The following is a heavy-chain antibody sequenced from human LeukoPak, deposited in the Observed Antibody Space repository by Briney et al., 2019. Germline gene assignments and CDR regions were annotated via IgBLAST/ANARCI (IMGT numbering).Heavy chain of an antibody. Sequence: SETLSLTCTVSGGSISSSSYYWGWIRQPPGKGLEWIGSIYYSGSTNYNPSLKSRVTISVDTSKNQFSLKLSSVTAADTAVYYCARGFRGGWGYYYYYYMDVWGKGTTVTVSS. J-gene: IGHJ6*03. CDR3: ARGFRGGWGYYYYYYMDV. V-gene: IGHV4-39*07. CDR2: IYYSGST. D-gene: IGHD3-10*01. CDR1: GGSISSSSYY.